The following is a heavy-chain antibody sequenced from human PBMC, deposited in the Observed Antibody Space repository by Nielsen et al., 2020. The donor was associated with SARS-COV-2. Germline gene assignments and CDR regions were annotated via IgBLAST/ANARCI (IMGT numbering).Heavy chain of an antibody. Sequence: ASVKVSCKASGYTFTGYYMHWVRQAPGQGLEWMGRINPNSGGTNYAQKFQGRVTMTRDTSISTAYMELSRLRADDTAVYYCARAAYYNWNDHITVAMDVWGQGTTVTVSS. CDR1: GYTFTGYY. J-gene: IGHJ6*02. CDR2: INPNSGGT. CDR3: ARAAYYNWNDHITVAMDV. V-gene: IGHV1-2*06. D-gene: IGHD1-1*01.